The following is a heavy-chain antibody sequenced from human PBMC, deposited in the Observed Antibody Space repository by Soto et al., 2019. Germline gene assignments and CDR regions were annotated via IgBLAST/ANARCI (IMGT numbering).Heavy chain of an antibody. V-gene: IGHV2-70*11. D-gene: IGHD4-17*01. CDR1: GFSLSTSGMC. CDR2: IDWDDGK. CDR3: ARATTVVTGSYYFDY. Sequence: GSGPTLVNPTQTLTLTCTFSGFSLSTSGMCVSWIRQPPGKALEWLARIDWDDGKYYSTSLKTRLTISKDTSKNQVVLTMTNMDPVDTATYYCARATTVVTGSYYFDYWGQGTLVTVSS. J-gene: IGHJ4*02.